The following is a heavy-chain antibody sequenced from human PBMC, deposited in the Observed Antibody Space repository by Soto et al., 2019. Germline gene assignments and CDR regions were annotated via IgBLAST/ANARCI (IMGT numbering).Heavy chain of an antibody. V-gene: IGHV4-59*01. Sequence: SETLSLTCTFSGRSIAGYFWSWVRQPPGEGLEWIGNVDYSGAARFKSSLKSRLDMSVDTSKNQFSMTLTSLTAADTAVYYCASMLLNAPSDSAAHDTFDVWGQGTMVTV. CDR3: ASMLLNAPSDSAAHDTFDV. D-gene: IGHD2-8*01. CDR2: VDYSGAA. CDR1: GRSIAGYF. J-gene: IGHJ3*01.